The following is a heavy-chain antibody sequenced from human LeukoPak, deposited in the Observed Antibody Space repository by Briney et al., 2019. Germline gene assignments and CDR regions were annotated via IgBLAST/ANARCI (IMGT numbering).Heavy chain of an antibody. CDR3: ATDPHSDFWTGYYWDS. D-gene: IGHD3/OR15-3a*01. CDR1: GGTLSKYG. CDR2: IIPIFGPA. J-gene: IGHJ4*02. Sequence: SVKVSRKASGGTLSKYGISWLRQAPGQGLEWMGRIIPIFGPALYAPQFKGRVTITADTSTETAYVEVTSLISEDTAVYFCATDPHSDFWTGYYWDSWGQGTLVTVSS. V-gene: IGHV1-69*06.